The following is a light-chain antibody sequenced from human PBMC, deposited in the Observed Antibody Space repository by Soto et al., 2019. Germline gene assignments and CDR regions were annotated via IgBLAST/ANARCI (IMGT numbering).Light chain of an antibody. CDR3: QDYNNWART. CDR1: QSVSSN. V-gene: IGKV3-15*01. J-gene: IGKJ1*01. Sequence: EIVMTQSPATLSVSPGERATLSCRASQSVSSNLAWYQQKPGQAPRLLIYGASTRATGIPARFSGSGSGTEFTLTISSLQSEDFAVYYCQDYNNWARTFGQGTKVEIK. CDR2: GAS.